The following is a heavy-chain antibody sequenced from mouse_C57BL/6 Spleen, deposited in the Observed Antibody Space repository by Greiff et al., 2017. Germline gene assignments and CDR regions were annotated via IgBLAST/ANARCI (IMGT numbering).Heavy chain of an antibody. CDR2: ISYDGSN. CDR3: ARGLRLQAMDY. V-gene: IGHV3-6*01. J-gene: IGHJ4*01. D-gene: IGHD3-2*02. CDR1: GYSITSGYY. Sequence: DVKLQESGPGLVKPSQSLSLTCSVTGYSITSGYYWNWIRQFPGNKLEWMGYISYDGSNNYNPFLKNRISITRDTSKNQFFLKLNSVTTEDTATYYCARGLRLQAMDYWGQGTSVTVSS.